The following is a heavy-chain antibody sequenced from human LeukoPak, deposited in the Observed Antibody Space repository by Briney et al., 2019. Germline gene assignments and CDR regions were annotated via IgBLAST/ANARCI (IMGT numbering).Heavy chain of an antibody. Sequence: ASVKVSCKASGGTFSSYAINWVRQATGQGLEWMGWMNPNSGNTGYAQKFQGRVTMTRNTSISTAYMELSSLRSEDTAVYYCARLSIFGAPLVGMDVWGQGTTVTVSS. V-gene: IGHV1-8*02. D-gene: IGHD3-3*01. J-gene: IGHJ6*02. CDR1: GGTFSSYA. CDR2: MNPNSGNT. CDR3: ARLSIFGAPLVGMDV.